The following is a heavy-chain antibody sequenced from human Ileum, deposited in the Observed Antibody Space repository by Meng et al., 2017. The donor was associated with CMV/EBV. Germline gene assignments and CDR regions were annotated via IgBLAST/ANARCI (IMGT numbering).Heavy chain of an antibody. CDR2: ISSGGGGT. V-gene: IGHV3-23*01. CDR1: GFRFSDYA. D-gene: IGHD5/OR15-5a*01. J-gene: IGHJ5*02. Sequence: CEASGFRFSDYAMTWVRQAPGKGLECVSSISSGGGGTYTADSVRGRFTISRDNSRNTLYLQMNSLTVEDTAVYFCAKALSVWTPFDAWGQGTLVTVSS. CDR3: AKALSVWTPFDA.